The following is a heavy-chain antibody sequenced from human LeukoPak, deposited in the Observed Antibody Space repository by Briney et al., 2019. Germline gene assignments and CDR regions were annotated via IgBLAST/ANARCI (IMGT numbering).Heavy chain of an antibody. D-gene: IGHD6-6*01. Sequence: GGSLRLSCAASGFTFSSYSMNWVRQAPGKGLEWASSISSSSSYIYYADSVKGRFTISRDNAKNSLYLQMNSLRAEDTAVYYCARDREYSSSSCMDVWGQGTTVTVSS. CDR2: ISSSSSYI. CDR3: ARDREYSSSSCMDV. V-gene: IGHV3-21*01. J-gene: IGHJ6*02. CDR1: GFTFSSYS.